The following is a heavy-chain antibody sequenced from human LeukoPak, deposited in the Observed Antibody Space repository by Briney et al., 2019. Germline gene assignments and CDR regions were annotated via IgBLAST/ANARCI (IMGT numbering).Heavy chain of an antibody. CDR1: GFTFSSYA. Sequence: GRSLRLSCAASGFTFSSYAMYWVRQAPGKGLEWVAVISYDGSNKYYADSVKGRFTISRDNSKNTLYLQMNSLRAEDTAVYYCARGRRIAAIDYWGQGTLVTVSS. V-gene: IGHV3-30*04. CDR2: ISYDGSNK. J-gene: IGHJ4*02. D-gene: IGHD6-13*01. CDR3: ARGRRIAAIDY.